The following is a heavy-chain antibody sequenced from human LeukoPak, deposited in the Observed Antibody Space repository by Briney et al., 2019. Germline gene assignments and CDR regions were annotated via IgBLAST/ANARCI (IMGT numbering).Heavy chain of an antibody. J-gene: IGHJ5*02. CDR1: GYSISSGFY. CDR2: IYHSGST. Sequence: SGTLSLTCAVSGYSISSGFYWGWIRQPPGKGLEWIGSIYHSGSTYYNPSLKSRVTISVDTSKNQFSLKLSSVTAADTAVYYCAREPFDPWGQGTLVTVSS. CDR3: AREPFDP. V-gene: IGHV4-38-2*02.